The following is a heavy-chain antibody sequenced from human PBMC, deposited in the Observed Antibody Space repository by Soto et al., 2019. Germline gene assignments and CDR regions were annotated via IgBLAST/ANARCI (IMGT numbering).Heavy chain of an antibody. Sequence: PXVSLRLSCAASGFTFSSYAMHWVRQAPGKGLEWVAVISYDGSNKYYADSVKGRFTISRDNSKNTLYLQMNSLRAEDTAVYYCGRNYGSSGYLDYFDYWGQGTLVTVSS. CDR3: GRNYGSSGYLDYFDY. CDR2: ISYDGSNK. D-gene: IGHD3-22*01. J-gene: IGHJ4*02. V-gene: IGHV3-30-3*01. CDR1: GFTFSSYA.